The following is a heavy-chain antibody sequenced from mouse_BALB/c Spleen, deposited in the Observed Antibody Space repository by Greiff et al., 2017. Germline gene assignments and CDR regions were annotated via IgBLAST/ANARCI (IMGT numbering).Heavy chain of an antibody. J-gene: IGHJ3*01. CDR2: ISSGGST. D-gene: IGHD2-4*01. Sequence: EVQLVESGGGLVQPGGSRKLSCAASGFTFSSYAMSWVRQTPEKRLEWVASISSGGSTYYPDSVKGRFTISRDNARNILYLQMSSLRSEDTAMYYCARGDYESWFAYWGQGTLVTVSA. CDR1: GFTFSSYA. V-gene: IGHV5-6-5*01. CDR3: ARGDYESWFAY.